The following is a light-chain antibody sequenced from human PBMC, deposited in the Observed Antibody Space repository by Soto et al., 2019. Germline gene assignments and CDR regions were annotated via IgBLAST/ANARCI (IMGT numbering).Light chain of an antibody. CDR3: QQRSNWPRT. Sequence: RGMTQSPATLSVSPGERATLSCRASQSVGSNLAWYQQKPCQAPRLLTYAASTRATGIPARFTGSGSGTDFTLTISSLEPEDFAVYYCQQRSNWPRTFGQGTKVAIK. CDR1: QSVGSN. CDR2: AAS. V-gene: IGKV3-15*01. J-gene: IGKJ1*01.